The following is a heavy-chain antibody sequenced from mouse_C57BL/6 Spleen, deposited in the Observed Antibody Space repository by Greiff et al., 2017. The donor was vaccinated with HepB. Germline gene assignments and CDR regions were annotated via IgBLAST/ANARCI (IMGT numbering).Heavy chain of an antibody. CDR2: IYPGSGNT. CDR1: GYSFTSYY. V-gene: IGHV1-66*01. J-gene: IGHJ2*01. Sequence: VQLQQSGPELVKPGASVKISCKASGYSFTSYYIHWVKQRPGQGLEWIGWIYPGSGNTKYNEKFKGKATLTAYTSSSTAYMQLSCLTSEDSAVYYCARDYYGSMDYWGQGTTLTVSS. D-gene: IGHD1-1*01. CDR3: ARDYYGSMDY.